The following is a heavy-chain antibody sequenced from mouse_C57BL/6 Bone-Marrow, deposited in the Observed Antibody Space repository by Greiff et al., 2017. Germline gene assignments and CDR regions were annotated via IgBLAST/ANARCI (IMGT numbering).Heavy chain of an antibody. CDR1: GYTFTSYW. D-gene: IGHD2-3*01. V-gene: IGHV1-62-3*01. J-gene: IGHJ3*01. CDR3: APVKNGYFQFAY. Sequence: QQSSKASGYTFTSYWMHWVKQRPGRGLEWIGRIDPNSGGTKYNEKFKSKATLTVDKPSSTAYMQLSSLTSEDSAVYYCAPVKNGYFQFAYWGQGTLVTVSA. CDR2: IDPNSGGT.